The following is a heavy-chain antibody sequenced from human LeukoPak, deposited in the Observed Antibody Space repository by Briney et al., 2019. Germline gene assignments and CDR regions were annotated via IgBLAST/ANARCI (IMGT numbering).Heavy chain of an antibody. J-gene: IGHJ4*02. CDR3: ARDLYYDGRVFY. CDR1: GFTVSSNY. V-gene: IGHV3-66*01. CDR2: IYSGGST. Sequence: GGPLRLSCVASGFTVSSNYMSWVRQAPGKGLEWVSVIYSGGSTYYADSVEGRFTISRDNSKNTLYLQMNSLRAEDTAVYYCARDLYYDGRVFYWGQGTLVTVPS. D-gene: IGHD3-22*01.